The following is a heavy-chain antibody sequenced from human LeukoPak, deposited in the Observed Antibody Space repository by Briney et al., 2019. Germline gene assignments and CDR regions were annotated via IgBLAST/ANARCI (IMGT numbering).Heavy chain of an antibody. CDR3: TTDRYCSSTSCYTFDY. J-gene: IGHJ4*02. D-gene: IGHD2-2*02. CDR2: ISGSGGST. V-gene: IGHV3-23*01. CDR1: GFTFSSYA. Sequence: QPGGSLRLSCAASGFTFSSYAMSWVRQAPGKGLEWVSAISGSGGSTYYADSVKGRFTISKDNSKNTLYLQMNSLKTEDTAVYYCTTDRYCSSTSCYTFDYWGQGTLVTVSS.